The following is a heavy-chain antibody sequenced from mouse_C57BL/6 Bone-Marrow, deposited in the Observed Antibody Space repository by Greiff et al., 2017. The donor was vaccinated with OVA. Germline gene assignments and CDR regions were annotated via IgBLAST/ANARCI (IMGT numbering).Heavy chain of an antibody. CDR2: INPNNGGT. J-gene: IGHJ4*01. V-gene: IGHV1-22*01. CDR1: GYTFTDYN. D-gene: IGHD1-1*01. CDR3: ANYYYGSSYDHYYAMDY. Sequence: VQLQQSGPELVKPGASVKMSCKASGYTFTDYNMHWVKQSHGKSLEWIGYINPNNGGTSYNQKFKGKATLTVNKSSSTAYMELRSLTSEDSAVYYCANYYYGSSYDHYYAMDYWGQGTSVTVSS.